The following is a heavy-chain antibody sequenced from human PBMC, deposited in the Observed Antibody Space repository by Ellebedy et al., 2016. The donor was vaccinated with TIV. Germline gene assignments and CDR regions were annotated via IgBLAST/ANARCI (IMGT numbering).Heavy chain of an antibody. CDR3: ATDSSNSRLVMVTSAQAFDV. D-gene: IGHD2-21*02. CDR1: GYSLTELS. V-gene: IGHV1-24*01. J-gene: IGHJ3*01. CDR2: FDPEDGET. Sequence: AASVKVSCKVSGYSLTELSMHWVRQAPGKGLEWMGGFDPEDGETTYAQKFQGRVTMTEDTSTDTAYMELSNLRSEDTAVYFCATDSSNSRLVMVTSAQAFDVWGQGTLVTVSS.